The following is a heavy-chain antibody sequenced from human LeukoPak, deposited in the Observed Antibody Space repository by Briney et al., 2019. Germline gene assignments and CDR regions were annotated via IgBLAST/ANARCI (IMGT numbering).Heavy chain of an antibody. CDR3: AGAAPQDAFDI. V-gene: IGHV7-4-1*02. Sequence: ASVKVSCKPSGYTFTSYGINWVRQAPGQGLEWMGWINTNTGNPTYAQGFTGRFVFSLDTSVSTAYLQISSLKAEDTAVYYCAGAAPQDAFDIWGQGTMVTVSS. CDR2: INTNTGNP. J-gene: IGHJ3*02. CDR1: GYTFTSYG.